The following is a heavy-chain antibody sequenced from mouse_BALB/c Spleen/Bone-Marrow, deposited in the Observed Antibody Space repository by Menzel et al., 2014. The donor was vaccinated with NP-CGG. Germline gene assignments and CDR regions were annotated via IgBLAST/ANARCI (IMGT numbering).Heavy chain of an antibody. J-gene: IGHJ1*01. CDR3: ARDYYGRGWYFDV. Sequence: VQLQQSGAELVMPGASVKMSCKAPGYTFTDYWMHWVKQRPGQGLEWIGAIDTSDSYTSYNQKFKGKATLTVDESSSTAYMQLSSLTSEDSAVYYCARDYYGRGWYFDVWGAGTTVTVSS. CDR1: GYTFTDYW. D-gene: IGHD1-1*01. CDR2: IDTSDSYT. V-gene: IGHV1-69*01.